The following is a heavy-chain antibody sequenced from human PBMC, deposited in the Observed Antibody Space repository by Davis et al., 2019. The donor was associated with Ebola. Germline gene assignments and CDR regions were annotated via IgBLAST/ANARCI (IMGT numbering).Heavy chain of an antibody. Sequence: PGGSLRLSCAASGFNFNTYWMTWVRQAPGKGLEWVANIKKDGSESSHLDSVKGRFTISRDNSKNTLYLQMNSLRAEDTAVYYCASLEPPYYGSGRPLIWGQGTMVTVSS. CDR2: IKKDGSES. CDR1: GFNFNTYW. CDR3: ASLEPPYYGSGRPLI. J-gene: IGHJ3*02. V-gene: IGHV3-7*03. D-gene: IGHD3-10*01.